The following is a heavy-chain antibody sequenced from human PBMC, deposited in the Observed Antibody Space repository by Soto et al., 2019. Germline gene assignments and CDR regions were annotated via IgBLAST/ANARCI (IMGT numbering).Heavy chain of an antibody. V-gene: IGHV4-59*01. CDR3: ARDGEVTAEDYHYVMDV. J-gene: IGHJ6*02. Sequence: SETLALTCIVSGGSISSYYWSWIRQPPGKGLEWIGYISYSGVTNYNASLKSRVTISSDTSNNQFSLRLSSVTAADTAVYYCARDGEVTAEDYHYVMDVWGQGTTVTVSS. CDR2: ISYSGVT. D-gene: IGHD2-21*02. CDR1: GGSISSYY.